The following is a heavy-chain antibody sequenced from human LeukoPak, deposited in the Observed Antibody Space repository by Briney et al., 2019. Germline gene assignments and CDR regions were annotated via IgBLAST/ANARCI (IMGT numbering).Heavy chain of an antibody. J-gene: IGHJ5*02. D-gene: IGHD3-10*01. CDR1: GFTFSSYG. CDR2: ISGSGGST. V-gene: IGHV3-23*01. CDR3: AKDLRKGQWFGELLSWFDP. Sequence: GGSLRLSCAACGFTFSSYGMSWVRQAPGKGLEWVSAISGSGGSTYYADSVKGRFTISRDNSKNTLYLQMNSLRAEDTAVYYCAKDLRKGQWFGELLSWFDPWGQGTLVTVSS.